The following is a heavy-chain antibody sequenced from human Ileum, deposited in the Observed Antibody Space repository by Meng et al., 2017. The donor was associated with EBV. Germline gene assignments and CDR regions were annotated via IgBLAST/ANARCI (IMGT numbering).Heavy chain of an antibody. Sequence: QVQLQESGPGLGKPSGTLSLTCDGSGVSISGNYWSWIRQSPVKGLEWIGFFYEGTTNYNPSLKSRVTIAAGPANNQISLRLSSVTSADTAVYYCAKGGQWDPLDSWGRGILVTVSS. CDR3: AKGGQWDPLDS. V-gene: IGHV4-59*01. J-gene: IGHJ4*02. CDR2: FYEGTT. CDR1: GVSISGNY. D-gene: IGHD1-26*01.